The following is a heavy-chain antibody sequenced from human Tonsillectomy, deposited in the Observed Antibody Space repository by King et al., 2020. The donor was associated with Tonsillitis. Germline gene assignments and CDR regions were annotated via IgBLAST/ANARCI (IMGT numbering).Heavy chain of an antibody. CDR2: MSYDGSNK. CDR3: AKGIWKLPRYTLLNEAFDI. Sequence: VQLVESGGGVVQPGRSLRLSCAASGFTFSSYGIHWVRQAPGKGLEWVAVMSYDGSNKYYADSVRGRFTISRDNSKNTLYLQMNSLRAEDTAVYYCAKGIWKLPRYTLLNEAFDIWGQGTMVTVSS. CDR1: GFTFSSYG. D-gene: IGHD2-15*01. V-gene: IGHV3-30*18. J-gene: IGHJ3*02.